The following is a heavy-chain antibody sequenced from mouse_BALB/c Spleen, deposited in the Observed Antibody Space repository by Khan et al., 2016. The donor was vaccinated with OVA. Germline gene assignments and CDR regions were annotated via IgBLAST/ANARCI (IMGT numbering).Heavy chain of an antibody. CDR3: SRRKYYRSFAY. CDR2: INTYSGEA. D-gene: IGHD2-14*01. J-gene: IGHJ3*01. Sequence: QIQLVQSGPELKKPGETVKISCKASGYTFTNYGMDWVKQAPRKGIKWMGWINTYSGEATYPDDFKGRFAFSLETSASTVYLQINNLKDEDTATFFCSRRKYYRSFAYWGQGTMVTVSA. V-gene: IGHV9-3-1*01. CDR1: GYTFTNYG.